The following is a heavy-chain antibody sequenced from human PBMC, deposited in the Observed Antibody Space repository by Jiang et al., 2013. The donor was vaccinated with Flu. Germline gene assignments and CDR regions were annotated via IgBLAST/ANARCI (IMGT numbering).Heavy chain of an antibody. J-gene: IGHJ3*02. CDR3: ARDLNDMLTASFDGSDI. CDR1: GGSISSGSYS. D-gene: IGHD3-9*01. Sequence: TCSGLVKPSQTLSLTCTVSGGSISSGSYSWSWIRQPAGKGLEWIGHIYTSGSANYNPSLKSRVTISGDTSKNQFSLRLASVTAADTAIYYCARDLNDMLTASFDGSDIWGQGTMVTVSS. V-gene: IGHV4-61*02. CDR2: IYTSGSA.